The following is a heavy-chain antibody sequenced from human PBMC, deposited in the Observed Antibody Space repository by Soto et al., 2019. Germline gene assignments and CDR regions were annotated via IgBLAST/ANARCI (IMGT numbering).Heavy chain of an antibody. Sequence: SSETLSLTCAVSGGSISSGGYSWSWIRQPPGKGLEWIGYIYHSGSTYYNPSLKSRVTISVDRSKNQFSLKLSSVTAADTAVYYCARGTTSFPNWFDPWGQGTQVTVSS. CDR3: ARGTTSFPNWFDP. CDR1: GGSISSGGYS. V-gene: IGHV4-30-2*01. J-gene: IGHJ5*02. CDR2: IYHSGST. D-gene: IGHD1-7*01.